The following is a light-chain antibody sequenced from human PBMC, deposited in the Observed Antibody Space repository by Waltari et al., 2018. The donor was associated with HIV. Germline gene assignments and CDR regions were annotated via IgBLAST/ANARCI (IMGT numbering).Light chain of an antibody. CDR3: AAWDDSLNGSWV. J-gene: IGLJ3*02. CDR1: SSNIGSNT. Sequence: QSVLTQPPSPSGTPGQRVTISCSGSSSNIGSNTVHWYQQLPGTAPKLLIYSNNQRPSGVPDRFSGSKSGTSASLAISGLQSEDEADCYCAAWDDSLNGSWVFGGGTKLTVL. V-gene: IGLV1-44*01. CDR2: SNN.